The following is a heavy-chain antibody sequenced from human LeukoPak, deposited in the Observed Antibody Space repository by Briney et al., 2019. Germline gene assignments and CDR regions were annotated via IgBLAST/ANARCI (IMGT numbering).Heavy chain of an antibody. D-gene: IGHD2-2*01. J-gene: IGHJ4*02. CDR2: INPNSGGT. V-gene: IGHV1-2*02. CDR1: GYTFTGYY. Sequence: ASVKVSCKASGYTFTGYYMHWVRQAPGQGLEWMGWINPNSGGTNYAQKFQGRVTMTRDTSISTAYMELSRLRSDDTAVYYCTRTLRGYCSSTSCSDYWGQGTLVTVSS. CDR3: TRTLRGYCSSTSCSDY.